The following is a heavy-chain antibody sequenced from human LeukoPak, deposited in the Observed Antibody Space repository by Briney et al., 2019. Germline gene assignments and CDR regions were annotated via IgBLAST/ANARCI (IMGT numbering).Heavy chain of an antibody. CDR1: GGSFSGCY. D-gene: IGHD5-18*01. CDR2: INHSGST. CDR3: AQGGSGYSYGYY. Sequence: SETLSLTCAVYGGSFSGCYWSWIRQPPGKGLEWIGEINHSGSTNYNPSLKSRVTISVDTSKNQFSLKLSSVTAADTAVYYCAQGGSGYSYGYYWGQGTLVTVSS. J-gene: IGHJ4*02. V-gene: IGHV4-34*01.